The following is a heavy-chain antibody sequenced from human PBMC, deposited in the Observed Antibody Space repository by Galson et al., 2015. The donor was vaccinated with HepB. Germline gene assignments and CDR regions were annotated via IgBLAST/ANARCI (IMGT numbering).Heavy chain of an antibody. CDR1: GYTFTSYA. CDR2: INAGNGNT. D-gene: IGHD3-22*01. V-gene: IGHV1-3*01. Sequence: SVKVSCKASGYTFTSYAMHWVRQAPGQRLEWMGRINAGNGNTKYSQKFQGRVTITRDTSASTAYMELSSLRSEDTAVYYCARSPFGDSSGYYDYWGQGTLVTVSS. CDR3: ARSPFGDSSGYYDY. J-gene: IGHJ4*02.